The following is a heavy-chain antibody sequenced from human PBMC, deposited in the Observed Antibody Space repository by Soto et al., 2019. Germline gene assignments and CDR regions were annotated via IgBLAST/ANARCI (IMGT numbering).Heavy chain of an antibody. J-gene: IGHJ5*02. D-gene: IGHD6-19*01. V-gene: IGHV6-1*01. Sequence: SQTLSLTCAISGDSVSRNSAALNWIRQSPSRGLEWLGGTYYRSKWYNDYAVSVKSRITINPDTSKNQFSLQLNSVTPEDTAVYYCARGQWLSRTYNWFDPWGQGTLVTVS. CDR2: TYYRSKWYN. CDR3: ARGQWLSRTYNWFDP. CDR1: GDSVSRNSAA.